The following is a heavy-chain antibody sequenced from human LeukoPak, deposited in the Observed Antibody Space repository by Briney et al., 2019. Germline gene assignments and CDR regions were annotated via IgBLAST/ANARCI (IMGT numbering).Heavy chain of an antibody. CDR2: ISSSSSYI. CDR1: GFTFSSYS. V-gene: IGHV3-21*01. J-gene: IGHJ4*02. CDR3: ARGGSVVFDY. Sequence: GGSLRLSCAASGFTFSSYSMNWVRQAPGKGLEWVSSISSSSSYIYYADSVKGRFTISRDNAKNPLYLQMNSLRAEDTAVYYCARGGSVVFDYWGQGTLVTVSS. D-gene: IGHD3-10*01.